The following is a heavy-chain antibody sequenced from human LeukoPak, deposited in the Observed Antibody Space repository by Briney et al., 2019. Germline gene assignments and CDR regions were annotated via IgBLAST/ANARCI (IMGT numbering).Heavy chain of an antibody. J-gene: IGHJ4*02. Sequence: GGSLRLSCAASGFTFSSYGMHWVRQAPGKGLEWVAFIRYDGSNKYYADSVKSRFTISRDNSKNTLYLQMNSLRAEDTAVYYCAKVGATGYWGQGTLVTVSS. CDR2: IRYDGSNK. CDR3: AKVGATGY. D-gene: IGHD1-26*01. CDR1: GFTFSSYG. V-gene: IGHV3-30*02.